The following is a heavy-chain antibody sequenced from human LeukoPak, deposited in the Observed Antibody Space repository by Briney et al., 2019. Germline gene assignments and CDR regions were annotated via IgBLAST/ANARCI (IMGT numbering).Heavy chain of an antibody. CDR2: IKQDGSEK. CDR3: ARVDWNYLYYYGMDV. D-gene: IGHD1-7*01. J-gene: IGHJ6*02. Sequence: GGSLRLSCAASGFTFSSYWMSWVRQAPGKGLEWVANIKQDGSEKYYVDSVKGRFTISRDNAKNSLYLQMNSLRAEDTAVYYCARVDWNYLYYYGMDVWGRGTTVTVSS. CDR1: GFTFSSYW. V-gene: IGHV3-7*01.